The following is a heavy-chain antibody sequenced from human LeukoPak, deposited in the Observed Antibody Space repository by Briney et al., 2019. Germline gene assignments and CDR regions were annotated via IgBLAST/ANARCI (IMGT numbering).Heavy chain of an antibody. CDR2: IYHSGST. V-gene: IGHV4-30-2*01. CDR3: ARGDPIDY. CDR1: GGSISSGGYS. J-gene: IGHJ4*02. Sequence: PSETLSLTCAVSGGSISSGGYSWSWIRQPTGKGLEWIGYIYHSGSTYYNPSLKSRVTISVDRSKNQFSLKLSSVTAAGPAVYYCARGDPIDYWGQGTLVTVSS.